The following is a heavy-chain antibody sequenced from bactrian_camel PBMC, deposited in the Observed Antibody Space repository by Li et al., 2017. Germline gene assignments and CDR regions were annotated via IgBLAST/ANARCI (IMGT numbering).Heavy chain of an antibody. CDR1: GFAISKHG. CDR2: SNTDGRT. CDR3: ARGPKVRSGGHCYLEPAPYNY. J-gene: IGHJ4*01. D-gene: IGHD2*01. Sequence: QLVESGGGSVQSGGSLTLTCVASGFAISKHGMSWVRRPPGKDLEYVATSNTDGRTHYRESVEGRFTISRDNAKKTVYLQMNNLKPEDTAMYYCARGPKVRSGGHCYLEPAPYNYWGQGTQVTVS. V-gene: IGHV3S40*01.